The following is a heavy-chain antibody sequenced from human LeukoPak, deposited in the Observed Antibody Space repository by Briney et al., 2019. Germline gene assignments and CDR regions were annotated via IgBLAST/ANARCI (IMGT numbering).Heavy chain of an antibody. Sequence: SETLSLTCTVSGGSISSYYWSWIRQPPGKGLEWIGYIYYSGSTNYNPSLKSRVTISVDTSKNQFSLKLSSVTAADTAVYYCARAVSSSWDNYYYYMDVGGRGTTVTVSS. D-gene: IGHD6-13*01. CDR3: ARAVSSSWDNYYYYMDV. V-gene: IGHV4-59*01. CDR2: IYYSGST. CDR1: GGSISSYY. J-gene: IGHJ6*03.